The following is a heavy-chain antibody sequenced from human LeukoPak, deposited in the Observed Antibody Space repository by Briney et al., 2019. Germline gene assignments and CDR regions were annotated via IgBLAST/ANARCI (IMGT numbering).Heavy chain of an antibody. D-gene: IGHD6-13*01. CDR2: ISGSGDSI. CDR3: AKDGQQLGPAALDI. Sequence: GGSLRLSWAASGFTFSSYAMSWVRQAPGKGLEWVSAISGSGDSIYFADSVKGRFTISRDNSKNTLYLQMNSLRAEDTAVYYCAKDGQQLGPAALDIWGQGTMVTVSS. J-gene: IGHJ3*02. V-gene: IGHV3-23*01. CDR1: GFTFSSYA.